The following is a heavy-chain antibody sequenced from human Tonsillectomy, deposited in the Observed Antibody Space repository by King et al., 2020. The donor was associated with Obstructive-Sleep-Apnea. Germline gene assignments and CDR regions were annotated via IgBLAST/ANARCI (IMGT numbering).Heavy chain of an antibody. CDR1: GYTFASYD. D-gene: IGHD1-26*01. J-gene: IGHJ4*02. CDR2: MNPNSGNT. CDR3: ARGGSSSFGY. V-gene: IGHV1-8*01. Sequence: QLVQSGAEVKKPWASCEVSCNASGYTFASYDSNWVRQATGQVLEWMGWMNPNSGNTDYAQKFQGRVTMTRNTSISTAYMELSSLRSEDTAVYYCARGGSSSFGYWGQGTLVTVSS.